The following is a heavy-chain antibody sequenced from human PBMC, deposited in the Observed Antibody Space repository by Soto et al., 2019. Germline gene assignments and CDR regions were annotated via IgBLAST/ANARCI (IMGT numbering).Heavy chain of an antibody. CDR1: GFTFSSYA. CDR3: ARAYSSSWYFDY. D-gene: IGHD6-13*01. CDR2: ISGSGGST. V-gene: IGHV3-23*01. Sequence: GGSLRLSCAASGFTFSSYAMSWVRQAPGKGLEWVSGISGSGGSTYYADSVKGRFTISRDNSKNTLYLQMNSLRAEDTAVYYCARAYSSSWYFDYWGQGTLVTGSS. J-gene: IGHJ4*02.